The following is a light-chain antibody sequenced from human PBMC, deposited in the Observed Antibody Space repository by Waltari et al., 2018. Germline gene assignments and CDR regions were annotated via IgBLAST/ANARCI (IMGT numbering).Light chain of an antibody. CDR3: MQALQTPVA. CDR1: QSLLHSNGYNY. CDR2: LGS. J-gene: IGKJ1*01. V-gene: IGKV2-28*01. Sequence: DIVMTQSPLSLPVTPGEPASISCRSSQSLLHSNGYNYLDWYLQKPGQSPQLLIYLGSNRASGVPDRFSGSGSGTDFTLKISRVEAKDVGVYYCMQALQTPVAFGQGTKVEIK.